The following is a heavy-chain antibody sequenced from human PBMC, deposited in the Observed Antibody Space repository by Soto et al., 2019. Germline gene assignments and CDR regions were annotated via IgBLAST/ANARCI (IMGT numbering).Heavy chain of an antibody. CDR1: GDSITSGGHY. V-gene: IGHV4-39*01. CDR3: SRSSIEPRVCMYPFDS. D-gene: IGHD6-6*01. CDR2: IYYDGST. J-gene: IGHJ4*02. Sequence: SETLSLTCTVSGDSITSGGHYWGWIRQHPGKGLEWIAYIYYDGSTYYNPSLKSRVTISLDTSKNKFSLRLNSVTAADAAVYYCSRSSIEPRVCMYPFDSWGQGTLVTVSS.